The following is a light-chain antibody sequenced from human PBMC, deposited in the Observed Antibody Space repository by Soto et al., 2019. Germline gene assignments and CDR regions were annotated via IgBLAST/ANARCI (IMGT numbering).Light chain of an antibody. CDR3: QQYNSYST. CDR2: KAS. Sequence: DTQMTQSPSTLSASVGDRVTITCRASQSISSWLAWYQQKPGKAPKLLIYKASSLESGVPSRFSGSGSGTEFTLTISSLQPDDFATYYRQQYNSYSTFGQGTKVDIK. CDR1: QSISSW. J-gene: IGKJ1*01. V-gene: IGKV1-5*03.